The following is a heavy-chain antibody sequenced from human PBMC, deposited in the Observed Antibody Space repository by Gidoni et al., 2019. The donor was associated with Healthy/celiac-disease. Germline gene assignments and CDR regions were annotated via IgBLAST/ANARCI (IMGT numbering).Heavy chain of an antibody. CDR3: ARHDRGRRELPHSGAFDI. CDR1: GGSISSSSYY. Sequence: QLQLQESCPGLVKPSETLSLTCTVSGGSISSSSYYWGWIRQPPGKGLEGIGSIYYSGSTYYNPSLKSRVTISVDTSKNQFSLKLSSVTAADTAVYDCARHDRGRRELPHSGAFDIWGQGTMVTVSS. D-gene: IGHD1-26*01. J-gene: IGHJ3*02. V-gene: IGHV4-39*01. CDR2: IYYSGST.